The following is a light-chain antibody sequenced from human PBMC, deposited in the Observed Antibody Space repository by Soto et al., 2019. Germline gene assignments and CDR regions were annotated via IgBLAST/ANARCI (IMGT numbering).Light chain of an antibody. CDR3: SSYTSSSTLVV. Sequence: QSALTQPASVSGSPGQSITISCTGTSSDVGGYNYVSWYQQHPGKAPKLMIYEVSNRPSGVSNRFSGSTSDNTASLTISGLQAEDEADYYCSSYTSSSTLVVFGGGTKLTVL. CDR2: EVS. CDR1: SSDVGGYNY. J-gene: IGLJ2*01. V-gene: IGLV2-14*01.